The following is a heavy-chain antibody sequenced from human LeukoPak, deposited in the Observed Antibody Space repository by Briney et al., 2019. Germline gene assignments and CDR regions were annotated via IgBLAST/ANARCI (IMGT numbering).Heavy chain of an antibody. Sequence: GGSLRLSCAASGFTFSSYAMSWVRQAPGKGLEWVSSLSGSGGSPNYANSVKGRFTISRDNSKNTLYLQMNSLRAEDTAVYYCARELVSSGTGYFDLWGRGTLVTVSS. D-gene: IGHD3-10*01. V-gene: IGHV3-23*01. J-gene: IGHJ2*01. CDR1: GFTFSSYA. CDR2: LSGSGGSP. CDR3: ARELVSSGTGYFDL.